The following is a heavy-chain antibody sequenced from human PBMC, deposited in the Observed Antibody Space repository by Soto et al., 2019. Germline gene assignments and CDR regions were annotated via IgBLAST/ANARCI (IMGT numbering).Heavy chain of an antibody. CDR1: GFTFSSYG. Sequence: PWGSLRLSCAASGFTFSSYGMHWVRQAPGKGLEWVAVIWYDGSNKYYADSVKGRFTISRDNSKNTLYLQMNSLRAEDTAVYYCARDASSPESNWFDPWGQGTLVTVSS. CDR2: IWYDGSNK. J-gene: IGHJ5*02. CDR3: ARDASSPESNWFDP. D-gene: IGHD6-13*01. V-gene: IGHV3-33*01.